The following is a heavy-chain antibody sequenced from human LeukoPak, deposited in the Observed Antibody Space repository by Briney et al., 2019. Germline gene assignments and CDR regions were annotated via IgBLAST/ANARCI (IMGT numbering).Heavy chain of an antibody. CDR2: ISSSSSYI. V-gene: IGHV3-21*01. CDR3: ARLTVTTKGYYGMDV. Sequence: PGGSLRLSCAASGFTFNNYAMSWVRQAPGKGLEWVSSISSSSSYIYYADSVKGRFTISRDNAKNSLYLQMNSLRAEDTAVYYCARLTVTTKGYYGMDVWGQGTTVTVSS. D-gene: IGHD4-17*01. CDR1: GFTFNNYA. J-gene: IGHJ6*02.